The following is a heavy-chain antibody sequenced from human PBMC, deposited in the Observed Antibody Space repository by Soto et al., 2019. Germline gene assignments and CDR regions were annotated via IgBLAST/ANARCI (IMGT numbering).Heavy chain of an antibody. J-gene: IGHJ3*02. CDR3: AREIIGGVATIDHGIAFDI. V-gene: IGHV4-4*02. D-gene: IGHD5-12*01. CDR1: RGSISSSNC. Sequence: SLETLSLTYAVARGSISSSNCWRWVRKPPGKGLEWIGEIYHSGSTNYNPSLKSRVTISVDKSKNQFSLKLSSVTAADTAVYYCAREIIGGVATIDHGIAFDIWGQGTMVTVSS. CDR2: IYHSGST.